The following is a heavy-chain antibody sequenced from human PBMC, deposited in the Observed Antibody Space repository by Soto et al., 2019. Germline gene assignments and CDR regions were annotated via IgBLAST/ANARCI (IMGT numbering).Heavy chain of an antibody. Sequence: EVQLVESGGDLVQQGGSLTLSCAASGFTFGTYSMTWVRQAPGNGLEWVAYIDSSVTTIYYADSVKGRFTISRDNAKNSLSLQMNRLRTEDTAVSYCARGARYTIRLFTTDCMDVWGRVATVTVSS. D-gene: IGHD1-1*01. CDR3: ARGARYTIRLFTTDCMDV. J-gene: IGHJ6*03. CDR1: GFTFGTYS. CDR2: IDSSVTTI. V-gene: IGHV3-48*01.